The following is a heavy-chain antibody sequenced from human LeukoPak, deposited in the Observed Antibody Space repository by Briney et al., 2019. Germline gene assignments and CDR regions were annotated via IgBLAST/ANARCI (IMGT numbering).Heavy chain of an antibody. Sequence: ASVKVSCKASGYTFTGYYMHWVRQAPGQGLEWMGWINPNSGGTNYAQKFQGRVTLTRDTSISTAYMELSSLRSEDTAVYYCATDSGFDYWGQGTLVTVSS. D-gene: IGHD1-26*01. CDR2: INPNSGGT. CDR3: ATDSGFDY. J-gene: IGHJ4*02. V-gene: IGHV1-2*02. CDR1: GYTFTGYY.